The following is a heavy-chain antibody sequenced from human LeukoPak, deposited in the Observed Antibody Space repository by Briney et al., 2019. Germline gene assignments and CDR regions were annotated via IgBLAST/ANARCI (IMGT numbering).Heavy chain of an antibody. CDR1: GYSISSGYY. D-gene: IGHD5-24*01. V-gene: IGHV4-38-2*02. Sequence: PSETLSLTCTVSGYSISSGYYWGWIRQPPGKGLEWIGSIYHSGSTYYNPSLKSRVTISVDTSKNQFSLKLSSVTAADTAVYYCARAERGRFDPWGQGTLVTVSS. CDR2: IYHSGST. J-gene: IGHJ5*02. CDR3: ARAERGRFDP.